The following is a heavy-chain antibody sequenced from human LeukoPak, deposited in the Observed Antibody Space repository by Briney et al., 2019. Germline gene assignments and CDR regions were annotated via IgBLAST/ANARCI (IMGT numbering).Heavy chain of an antibody. V-gene: IGHV4-61*01. D-gene: IGHD5-18*01. Sequence: SETLSLTCAVSGYSISSGYYWGWIRQPPGKGLEWIGYIYYSGSTNYNPSLKSRVTISVDTSKNQFSLKLSSVTAADTAVYYCARDYSYADNWFDPWGQGTLVTVSS. CDR1: GYSISSGYY. CDR2: IYYSGST. CDR3: ARDYSYADNWFDP. J-gene: IGHJ5*02.